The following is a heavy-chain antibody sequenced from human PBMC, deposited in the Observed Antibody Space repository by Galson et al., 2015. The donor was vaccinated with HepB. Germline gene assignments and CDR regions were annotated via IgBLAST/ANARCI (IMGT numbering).Heavy chain of an antibody. J-gene: IGHJ4*02. CDR1: GGSISSGDYY. V-gene: IGHV4-30-4*01. Sequence: TLSLTCTVSGGSISSGDYYWSWIRQPPGKGLEWIGYIYYSGSTYYNPSLKSRVTISVDTSKNQFSLKLSSVTAADTAAYYCAREGHGYVDYFDYWGQGTLVTVSS. CDR3: AREGHGYVDYFDY. D-gene: IGHD5-18*01. CDR2: IYYSGST.